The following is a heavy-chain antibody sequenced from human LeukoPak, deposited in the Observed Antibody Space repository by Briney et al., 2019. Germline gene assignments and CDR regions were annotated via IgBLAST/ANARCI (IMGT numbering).Heavy chain of an antibody. CDR3: ARDQPRKQWLVPLDY. D-gene: IGHD6-19*01. Sequence: HPGRSLRLSCAASGFTFSSYWMSWVRQAPGKGLEWVANIKQDGSEKYYVDSVKGRFTISRDNAKNSLYLQMNSLRAEDTAVYYCARDQPRKQWLVPLDYWGQGTLVTVSS. CDR2: IKQDGSEK. J-gene: IGHJ4*02. CDR1: GFTFSSYW. V-gene: IGHV3-7*01.